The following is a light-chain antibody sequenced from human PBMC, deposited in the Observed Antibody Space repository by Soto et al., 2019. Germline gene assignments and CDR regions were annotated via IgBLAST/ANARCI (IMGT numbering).Light chain of an antibody. CDR3: SSYTRSSTLV. CDR2: DVS. Sequence: QSALTQPASLSGSPGQSITISCTGTSSDVVGYNYVSWYQQHPGKAPKLMIYDVSNRPSGVSNRFSGSKSGNTASLTISGLQAEDEADYYCSSYTRSSTLVFGGGTKLTVL. V-gene: IGLV2-14*01. J-gene: IGLJ2*01. CDR1: SSDVVGYNY.